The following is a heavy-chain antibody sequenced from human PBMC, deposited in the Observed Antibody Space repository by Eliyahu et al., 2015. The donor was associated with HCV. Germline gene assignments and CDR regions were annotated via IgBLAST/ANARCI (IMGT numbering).Heavy chain of an antibody. V-gene: IGHV3-48*01. CDR1: GFXFXSXX. CDR3: AREKYLAYCGGDCLDAFDI. CDR2: ISSSSSTI. Sequence: EVQLVESGGGLVQPGGSLRLSCAAXGFXFXSXXXNWVRQAPGKGLEWVSYISSSSSTIYYADSVKGRFTISRDNAKNSLYLQMNSLRAEDTAVYYCAREKYLAYCGGDCLDAFDIWGQGTMVTVSS. J-gene: IGHJ3*02. D-gene: IGHD2-21*02.